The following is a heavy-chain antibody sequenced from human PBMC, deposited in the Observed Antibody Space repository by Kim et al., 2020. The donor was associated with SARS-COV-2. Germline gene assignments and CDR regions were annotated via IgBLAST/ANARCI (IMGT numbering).Heavy chain of an antibody. CDR3: ARAAENDGYADF. V-gene: IGHV1-8*01. Sequence: ASVKVSCKASGYTFTSSDINWVRQAPGQGLEWLGWMNPNNGNTDFVQKFQGRLTMTSNTSITTAYMELSSLRSEDTAVYYRARAAENDGYADFWGQGTLVTVSS. D-gene: IGHD1-1*01. CDR2: MNPNNGNT. J-gene: IGHJ4*02. CDR1: GYTFTSSD.